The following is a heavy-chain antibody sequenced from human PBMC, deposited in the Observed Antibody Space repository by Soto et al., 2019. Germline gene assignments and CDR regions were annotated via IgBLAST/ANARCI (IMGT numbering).Heavy chain of an antibody. CDR3: ARVMNSYDFWSGYSFFDY. Sequence: ASVKVSCKASGYTFTSYGISWVRQAPGQGLEWMGWISAYNGNTNYAQKLQGRVTMTTDTSTSTAYMELRSLRSDDTAVYYCARVMNSYDFWSGYSFFDYWGQGTLVTVSS. CDR2: ISAYNGNT. J-gene: IGHJ4*02. D-gene: IGHD3-3*01. V-gene: IGHV1-18*01. CDR1: GYTFTSYG.